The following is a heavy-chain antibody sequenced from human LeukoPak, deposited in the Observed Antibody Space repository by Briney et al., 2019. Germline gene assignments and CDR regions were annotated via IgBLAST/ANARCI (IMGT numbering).Heavy chain of an antibody. V-gene: IGHV3-30*01. D-gene: IGHD3-9*01. CDR2: ISYDGSTQ. J-gene: IGHJ4*02. Sequence: GGSLRLSCAASGFTLSSYAMHWVRQAPGKGLEWVAVISYDGSTQYYADSVKGRFTISRDKSKNTVYLQMNSLRAEDTAVYYCAGMYTLRYFDWLDQGFDYWGQGTLVTVSS. CDR3: AGMYTLRYFDWLDQGFDY. CDR1: GFTLSSYA.